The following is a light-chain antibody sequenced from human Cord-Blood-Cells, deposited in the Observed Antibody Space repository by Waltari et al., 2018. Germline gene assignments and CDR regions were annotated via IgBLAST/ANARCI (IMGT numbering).Light chain of an antibody. CDR3: QAWDSSTPAVV. CDR2: QDS. V-gene: IGLV3-1*01. J-gene: IGLJ2*01. Sequence: SYELTQPPSVSVSPGQTASINCSGDKLGDKYSCWYQQKSGQSPVLVIYQDSKRPSGIPERFSGSNSGNTATLTISGTQAMDEADYYCQAWDSSTPAVVFGGGTKLTVL. CDR1: KLGDKY.